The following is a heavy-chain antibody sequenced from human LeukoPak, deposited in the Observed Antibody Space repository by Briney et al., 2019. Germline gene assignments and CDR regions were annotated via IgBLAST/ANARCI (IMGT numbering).Heavy chain of an antibody. D-gene: IGHD3-9*01. CDR3: ARDYPYDILTGPFDY. CDR2: INHSGST. CDR1: GGSFSGYY. V-gene: IGHV4-34*01. J-gene: IGHJ4*02. Sequence: PSETLSLTCAVYGGSFSGYYWSWIRQPPGKGLDWIGEINHSGSTNYNPSLKSRFTISVDTSKNQFSLKLSSVTAADTAVYYCARDYPYDILTGPFDYWGQGTLVTVSS.